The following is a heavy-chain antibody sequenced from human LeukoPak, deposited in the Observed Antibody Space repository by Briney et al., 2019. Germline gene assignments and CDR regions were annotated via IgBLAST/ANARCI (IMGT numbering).Heavy chain of an antibody. CDR2: IYSGGSK. D-gene: IGHD6-6*01. V-gene: IGHV3-66*01. J-gene: IGHJ4*02. CDR1: GFTVSNTY. Sequence: GGSLRLSCAASGFTVSNTYMRWVRQAPGKGLEWVSIIYSGGSKYYPESVKARFTISRHNSMHTMFLQMNSLRAEDTAVYYCARVVAARHFDYWGQGTLVTVSS. CDR3: ARVVAARHFDY.